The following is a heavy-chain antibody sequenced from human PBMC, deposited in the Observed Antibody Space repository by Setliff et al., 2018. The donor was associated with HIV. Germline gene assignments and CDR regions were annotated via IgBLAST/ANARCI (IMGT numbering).Heavy chain of an antibody. D-gene: IGHD2-8*01. Sequence: SETLSLTCVISGGSMGSHYWSWIRQSPGKGLEWIGSIYHSGSTYYNPSLRSRVTISVDTSKNQFSLKLSSVTAADTAVYYCARDAPTGYANGWFDPWGQGTLVTVSS. V-gene: IGHV4-39*07. J-gene: IGHJ5*02. CDR2: IYHSGST. CDR1: GGSMGSHY. CDR3: ARDAPTGYANGWFDP.